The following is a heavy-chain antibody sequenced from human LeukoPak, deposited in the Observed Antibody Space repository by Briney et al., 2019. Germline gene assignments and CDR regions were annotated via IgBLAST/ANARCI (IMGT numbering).Heavy chain of an antibody. D-gene: IGHD6-13*01. V-gene: IGHV4-39*01. CDR3: ARQLYSSSTRGFDY. J-gene: IGHJ4*02. CDR2: IYYSGST. Sequence: SETLSLTCTVSGGSISSSSYYWGWIRQPPGKGLEWIGSIYYSGSTYYNPSLKSRVTISVDTSKNQFSLKLSSVTAADTAVYYCARQLYSSSTRGFDYWGQGTLVTVSS. CDR1: GGSISSSSYY.